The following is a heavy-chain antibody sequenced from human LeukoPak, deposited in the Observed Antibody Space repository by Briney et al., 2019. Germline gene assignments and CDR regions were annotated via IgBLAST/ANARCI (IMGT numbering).Heavy chain of an antibody. Sequence: GESLKISCRGSGYSFTTYWISWVRQMPGKGLEWMGRIDPSDSYTNYSPSFQGHVTISADKSISTAYLQWSSLKASDTAMYYCARHYDYDSSGYLTYWGQGTLVTVSS. CDR3: ARHYDYDSSGYLTY. V-gene: IGHV5-10-1*01. CDR2: IDPSDSYT. CDR1: GYSFTTYW. D-gene: IGHD3-22*01. J-gene: IGHJ4*02.